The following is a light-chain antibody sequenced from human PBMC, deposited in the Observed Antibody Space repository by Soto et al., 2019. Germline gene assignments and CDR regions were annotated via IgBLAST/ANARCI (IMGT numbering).Light chain of an antibody. CDR1: SSDVGKYNL. Sequence: QSALTQPAYVSGSPGQSITISCTGTSSDVGKYNLVSWYQHDPGKAPKLLIYEGSKRPSGVSDRFSGSKSGNTASLTISGLQAEDEADYYCCSYASSSTYVFGTGTKVTVL. J-gene: IGLJ1*01. CDR2: EGS. CDR3: CSYASSSTYV. V-gene: IGLV2-23*01.